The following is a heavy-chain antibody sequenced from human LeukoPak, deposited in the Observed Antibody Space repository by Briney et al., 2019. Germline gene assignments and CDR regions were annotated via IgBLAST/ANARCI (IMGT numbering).Heavy chain of an antibody. V-gene: IGHV3-30*04. D-gene: IGHD3-9*01. J-gene: IGHJ4*02. CDR2: ISYDGSNK. Sequence: GGSLRLSCAASGFTFSSYAMHWVRQAPGKGLEWVAVISYDGSNKYYADSVKGRFTISRDNSKNTLYLQMNGLRAEDTAVYYCAKDIRGYFDWLLVSYFDYWGQGTLVTVSS. CDR1: GFTFSSYA. CDR3: AKDIRGYFDWLLVSYFDY.